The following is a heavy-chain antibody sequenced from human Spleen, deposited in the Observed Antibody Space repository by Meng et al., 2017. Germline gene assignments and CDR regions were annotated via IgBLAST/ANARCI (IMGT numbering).Heavy chain of an antibody. Sequence: SETLSLTCAVFGGSFSDYYWGWIRQPPGKGLEWIGEVNDGGRTDYNPSLRSRVTISLDMSKNHFSLRLSSVTAADTAVYYCVRGGYSNGPDLYSYYALDVWGQGTTVTVSS. CDR1: GGSFSDYY. V-gene: IGHV4-34*01. CDR3: VRGGYSNGPDLYSYYALDV. CDR2: VNDGGRT. J-gene: IGHJ6*02. D-gene: IGHD5-18*01.